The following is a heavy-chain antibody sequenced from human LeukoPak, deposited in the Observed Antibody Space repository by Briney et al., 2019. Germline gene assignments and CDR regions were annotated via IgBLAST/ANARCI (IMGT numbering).Heavy chain of an antibody. CDR2: ISGSGGST. CDR3: AKDRGSAAGGGSYALDY. V-gene: IGHV3-23*01. J-gene: IGHJ4*02. CDR1: GFTFSSYA. D-gene: IGHD1-26*01. Sequence: GGSLRLSCAASGFTFSSYAMSWVRQAPGKGLEWVSAISGSGGSTYYADSVKGRFTISRDNSKNTLYLQMNSLRAEDAAVYYCAKDRGSAAGGGSYALDYWGQGTLVAVSS.